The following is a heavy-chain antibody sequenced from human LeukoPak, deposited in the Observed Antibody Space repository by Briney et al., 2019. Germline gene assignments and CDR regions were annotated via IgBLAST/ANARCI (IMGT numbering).Heavy chain of an antibody. D-gene: IGHD1-1*01. Sequence: GGSLRLSCTASGFPFIEYSMNWVRQAPGKGLEWISYIGIDSGNTKYADSVRGRFTISADKAKNSLYLQMNSLRVEDTAVYYCARDHNYAFDNWGQGALVSVAS. V-gene: IGHV3-48*01. J-gene: IGHJ4*02. CDR1: GFPFIEYS. CDR3: ARDHNYAFDN. CDR2: IGIDSGNT.